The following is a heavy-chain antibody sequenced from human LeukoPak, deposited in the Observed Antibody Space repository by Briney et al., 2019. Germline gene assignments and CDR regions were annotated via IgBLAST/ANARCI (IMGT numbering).Heavy chain of an antibody. CDR2: MNPNSGNT. CDR1: GYTFTSYD. D-gene: IGHD4-17*01. CDR3: ARGSVRRQCFDH. V-gene: IGHV1-8*01. Sequence: ASVKVSCKASGYTFTSYDINWVRQATGQGLEWMGWMNPNSGNTGYAQKFQGRVTTTRNTSISTAYMELSSLRSEDTAVYYCARGSVRRQCFDHWGQGTLVTVSS. J-gene: IGHJ4*02.